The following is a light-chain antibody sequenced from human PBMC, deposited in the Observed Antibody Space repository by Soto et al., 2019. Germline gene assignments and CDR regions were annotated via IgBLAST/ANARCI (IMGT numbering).Light chain of an antibody. Sequence: QSVLTQPPSVSGAPGQRVTISCTGSSSNIAAGYDVHWYQHLPGTAPKLLIYANSNRPSGVPDRFSGSKSATSASLAITGXXXXXXXXXYCQSYDSSLSVVFGGGAKLTVL. J-gene: IGLJ2*01. CDR1: SSNIAAGYD. V-gene: IGLV1-40*01. CDR2: ANS. CDR3: QSYDSSLSVV.